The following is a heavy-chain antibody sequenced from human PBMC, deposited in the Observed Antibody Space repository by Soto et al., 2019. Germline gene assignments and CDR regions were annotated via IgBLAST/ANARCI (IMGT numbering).Heavy chain of an antibody. Sequence: GGSLRFSCAASGFTFSSYSMNWVRQAPGKGLEWVSSISSSSSYIYYADSVKGRFTISRDNAKNSLYLQMNSLRAEDTAVYYCAGLVATMGPGAAFDIWGQGTMVTVSS. J-gene: IGHJ3*02. V-gene: IGHV3-21*01. CDR1: GFTFSSYS. D-gene: IGHD5-12*01. CDR3: AGLVATMGPGAAFDI. CDR2: ISSSSSYI.